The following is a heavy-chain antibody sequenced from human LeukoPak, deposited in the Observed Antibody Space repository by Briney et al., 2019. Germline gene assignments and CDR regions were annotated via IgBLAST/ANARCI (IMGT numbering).Heavy chain of an antibody. CDR1: GFTFSAHT. CDR2: ISPSSTNI. J-gene: IGHJ5*01. V-gene: IGHV3-21*06. D-gene: IGHD2-8*01. CDR3: AREEWCVFYSDP. Sequence: AGGSLRLSCAASGFTFSAHTMSWVRQAPGKGLEWVSSISPSSTNIFQPASMKGRFTISRDNAKNSLFLQIHSLRVEDTAVYYCAREEWCVFYSDPWGQGTPVTVSS.